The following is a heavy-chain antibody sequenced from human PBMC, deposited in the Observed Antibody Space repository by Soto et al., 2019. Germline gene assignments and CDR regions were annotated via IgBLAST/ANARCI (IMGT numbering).Heavy chain of an antibody. D-gene: IGHD2-8*01. CDR1: GGSVSSGNFH. CDR2: LYHSGST. V-gene: IGHV4-61*01. J-gene: IGHJ4*02. Sequence: PSETLSLTCTVSGGSVSSGNFHWGWIRQPPGKGLEWIGYLYHSGSTNYNLSLRSRATISVDTSKNQFSLSLRSVTAADTAVYYCARGEYCDNGVCNPSCYCAYWVQGTQVT. CDR3: ARGEYCDNGVCNPSCYCAY.